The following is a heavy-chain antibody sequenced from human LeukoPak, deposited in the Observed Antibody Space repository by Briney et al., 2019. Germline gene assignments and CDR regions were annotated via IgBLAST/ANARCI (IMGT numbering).Heavy chain of an antibody. J-gene: IGHJ4*02. D-gene: IGHD3-10*01. CDR3: ARDGRSGSSYYFDY. CDR2: IYHSGST. CDR1: GGSISSSNW. Sequence: PSGTLSLTCAVSGGSISSSNWWSWVRQPPGKGLEWIGEIYHSGSTNYYPSLKSRVTISVDKSKNQFSLKLSSVTAADTAVYYCARDGRSGSSYYFDYWGQGTLVTVSS. V-gene: IGHV4-4*02.